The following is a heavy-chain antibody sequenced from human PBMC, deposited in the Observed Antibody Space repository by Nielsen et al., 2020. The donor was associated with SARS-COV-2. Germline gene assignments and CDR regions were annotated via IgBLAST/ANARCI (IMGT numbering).Heavy chain of an antibody. CDR1: GGSFSGYY. J-gene: IGHJ6*02. CDR2: INHSGST. CDR3: ARDLGSSGWYAGYYYYGMDV. V-gene: IGHV4-34*01. D-gene: IGHD6-19*01. Sequence: SETPSLTCAVYGGSFSGYYWSWIRQPPGKGLEWIGEINHSGSTNYNPSLKSRVTISVDTSKNQFSLKLSSVTAADTAVYYCARDLGSSGWYAGYYYYGMDVWGQGTTVTVSS.